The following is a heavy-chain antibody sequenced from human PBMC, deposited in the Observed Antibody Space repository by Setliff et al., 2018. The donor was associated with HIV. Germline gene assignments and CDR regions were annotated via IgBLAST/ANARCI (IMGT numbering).Heavy chain of an antibody. CDR3: TGDYNSGSNRFDY. Sequence: SETLSLTCTVSGGSISNYYWSWIRQPPGKGLEWIGYIYPIGSPDFPSGNTVYNPSFTSRLTLSLDTSKNQFSLKLTSVTAADAALFYCTGDYNSGSNRFDYLGPGTPVTVSS. CDR2: IYPIGSPDFPSGNT. D-gene: IGHD3-10*01. V-gene: IGHV4-4*08. J-gene: IGHJ4*02. CDR1: GGSISNYY.